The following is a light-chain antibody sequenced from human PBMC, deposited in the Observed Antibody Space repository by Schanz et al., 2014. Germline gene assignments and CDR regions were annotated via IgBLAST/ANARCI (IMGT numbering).Light chain of an antibody. CDR1: SSDVGGYNY. Sequence: QSVLTQPPSASGSPGQSVTISCTGTSSDVGGYNYVSWYQQHPGKAPKLMIYEVNKRPSGVPDRFSGSKSGNTASLTVSGLKAEDEAGYYCSSYAGSNNVVVFGGGTKLTVL. V-gene: IGLV2-8*01. CDR2: EVN. CDR3: SSYAGSNNVVV. J-gene: IGLJ2*01.